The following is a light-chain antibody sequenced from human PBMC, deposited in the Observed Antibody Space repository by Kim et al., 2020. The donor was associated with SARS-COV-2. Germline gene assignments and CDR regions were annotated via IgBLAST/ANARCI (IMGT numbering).Light chain of an antibody. V-gene: IGKV3-20*01. J-gene: IGKJ2*01. CDR2: SAS. CDR3: QQYGASPYT. CDR1: QTVSSNY. Sequence: EIVLTQSPGTLSLSPGERATLSCRASQTVSSNYLAWYQHKPGQAPRLLIYSASSRATGIPDRFSGSGSGTDFTLTINRLEPEDFAVYYCQQYGASPYTFGQGTKLEIK.